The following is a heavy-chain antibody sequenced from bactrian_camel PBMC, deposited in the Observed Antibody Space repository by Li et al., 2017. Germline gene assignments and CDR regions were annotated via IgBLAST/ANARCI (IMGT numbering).Heavy chain of an antibody. CDR2: IYTGTGST. CDR1: GLTGGSYF. V-gene: IGHV3S1*01. J-gene: IGHJ4*01. Sequence: HVQLVESGGGSVQAGGSLRLSCAVSGLTGGSYFMGWVRQAPGKEREAVATIYTGTGSTDYADSVKGRFTISRGSAKNIVYLQIDSLKPEDTAMYYCALHRGFCPERSDVFTFWGQGTQVTVS. CDR3: ALHRGFCPERSDVFTF.